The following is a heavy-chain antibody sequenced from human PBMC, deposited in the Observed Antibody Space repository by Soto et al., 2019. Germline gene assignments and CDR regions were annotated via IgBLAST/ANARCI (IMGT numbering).Heavy chain of an antibody. J-gene: IGHJ5*02. CDR3: ARAPGPRLRLSLYWFDP. CDR2: IYSGGST. D-gene: IGHD4-17*01. Sequence: GGSLRLSCAASGFTVSSNYMSWVRQAPGKGLEWVSVIYSGGSTYYADSVKGRFTISRDNSKNTLYLQMNSLRAEDTAVYYCARAPGPRLRLSLYWFDPWGQGTLVTVSS. V-gene: IGHV3-53*01. CDR1: GFTVSSNY.